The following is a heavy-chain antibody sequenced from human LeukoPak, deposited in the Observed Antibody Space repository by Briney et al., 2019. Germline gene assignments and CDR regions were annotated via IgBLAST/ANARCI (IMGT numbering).Heavy chain of an antibody. CDR2: ISYDGSNK. CDR1: GFTFSSYG. Sequence: GRSLRLSCAASGFTFSSYGMHWVRQAPGKGLEWVAVISYDGSNKYYADSVKGRFTISRDNSKNTLYLQMNSLRAEDTAVYYCAKDVLHYDSSGYYYIFDYWGQGSLVTVSS. CDR3: AKDVLHYDSSGYYYIFDY. J-gene: IGHJ4*02. V-gene: IGHV3-30*18. D-gene: IGHD3-22*01.